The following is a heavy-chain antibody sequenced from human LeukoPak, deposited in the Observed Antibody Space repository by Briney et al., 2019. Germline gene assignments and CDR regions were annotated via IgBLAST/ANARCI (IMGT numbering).Heavy chain of an antibody. CDR1: GFTVSRNY. V-gene: IGHV3-53*01. J-gene: IGHJ4*02. D-gene: IGHD2-2*01. CDR2: IYSGGDT. CDR3: ARSPPASPFDY. Sequence: GGSLRLSCTASGFTVSRNYMSWVRQAPGKGLEWVSVIYSGGDTYYADSVKGRFTISRDIPENTLYLQMDNLRAEDTAFYYCARSPPASPFDYWGQGTLVTVSS.